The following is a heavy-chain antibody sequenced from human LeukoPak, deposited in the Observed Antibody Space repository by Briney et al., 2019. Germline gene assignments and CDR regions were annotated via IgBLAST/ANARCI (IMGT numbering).Heavy chain of an antibody. V-gene: IGHV4-39*07. D-gene: IGHD3-16*01. CDR2: IYYSGST. CDR1: GGSISSSSYY. Sequence: SETLSLTCTVSGGSISSSSYYWGWIRQSPGKGLEWIGSIYYSGSTYYNPSLKSRVTISVDTSKNQFSLKLSSVTAADTAVYYCARAVGGSAEYFQHWGQGTLVTVSS. J-gene: IGHJ1*01. CDR3: ARAVGGSAEYFQH.